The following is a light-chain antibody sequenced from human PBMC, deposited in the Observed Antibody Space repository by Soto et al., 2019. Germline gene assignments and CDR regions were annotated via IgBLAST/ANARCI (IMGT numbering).Light chain of an antibody. CDR3: QQYKSFSLT. CDR1: QSINNW. CDR2: KTS. Sequence: EIQMTQSPSTLSASVGDRVTITCRASQSINNWLAWYQQKPGKAPKLLIYKTSDLESGVPSRFSGSGSGTEFSPTISSLQPDDFATYYCQQYKSFSLTFGGGTKVDIK. J-gene: IGKJ4*01. V-gene: IGKV1-5*03.